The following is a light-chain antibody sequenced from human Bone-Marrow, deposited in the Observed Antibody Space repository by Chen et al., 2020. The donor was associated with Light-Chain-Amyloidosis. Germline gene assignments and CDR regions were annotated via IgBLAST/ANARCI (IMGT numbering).Light chain of an antibody. CDR1: QNVNRH. J-gene: IGKJ1*01. CDR2: ATS. Sequence: EIVVPQSPATLSVSPGEGATLTCRASQNVNRHVAWYQQKPGQAPRLLMSATSTRATGIPGGFSGSGSGTEFTLTISSLQSEDSAVYYCQQYNNWPSWTLGQGTKVEIK. CDR3: QQYNNWPSWT. V-gene: IGKV3-15*01.